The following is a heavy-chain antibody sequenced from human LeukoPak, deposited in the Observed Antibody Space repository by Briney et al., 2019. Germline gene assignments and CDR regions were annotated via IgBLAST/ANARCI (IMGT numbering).Heavy chain of an antibody. V-gene: IGHV1-2*02. D-gene: IGHD2-2*02. CDR1: GYSFSGYY. CDR2: INPKSGGT. CDR3: ARADFLYTGLAVATATRYTRMVTWFDP. J-gene: IGHJ5*02. Sequence: GPVKVSCKASGYSFSGYYIHWVRQAPGQGLEWMGWINPKSGGTQFKENFQGRVTMTRDSSISTAYLELSGLRSDDTAIYYCARADFLYTGLAVATATRYTRMVTWFDPWGQGTLVTVSS.